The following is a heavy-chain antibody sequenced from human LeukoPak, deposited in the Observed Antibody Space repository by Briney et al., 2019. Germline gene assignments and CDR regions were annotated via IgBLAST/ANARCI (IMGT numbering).Heavy chain of an antibody. CDR2: ISSSGSTI. D-gene: IGHD3-10*02. CDR3: AELGITMIGGV. V-gene: IGHV3-48*03. J-gene: IGHJ6*04. Sequence: GGSVRLSCAASGLTFSSYEMNWVRQAPGKGLEWVSYISSSGSTIYYADSVKGRFTISRDNAKNSLYLQMNSLRAEDTAVYYCAELGITMIGGVWGKGTTDTISS. CDR1: GLTFSSYE.